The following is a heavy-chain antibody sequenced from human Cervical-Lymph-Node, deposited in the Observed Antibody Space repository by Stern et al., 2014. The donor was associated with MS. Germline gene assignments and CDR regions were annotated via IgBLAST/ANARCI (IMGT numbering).Heavy chain of an antibody. D-gene: IGHD3-3*01. Sequence: QLQLQESGPGLVKPSQTLYLTCTVSGDSISSTSYYWSWLRQHPTQGLEWIGYIYYSWTAYYNPSLQSRLSLSVDTSKNQFFLTLNSVTAADTAIYYCARFRTIYDWFDPWGQGILVTVSS. V-gene: IGHV4-31*03. CDR1: GDSISSTSYY. J-gene: IGHJ5*02. CDR3: ARFRTIYDWFDP. CDR2: IYYSWTA.